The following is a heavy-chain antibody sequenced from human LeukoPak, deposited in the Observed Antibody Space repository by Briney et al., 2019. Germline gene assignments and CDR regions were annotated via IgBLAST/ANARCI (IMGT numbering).Heavy chain of an antibody. CDR1: EHSFTSYV. CDR3: ARSYGSGRYDSSYHYGLDV. J-gene: IGHJ6*02. D-gene: IGHD3-10*01. Sequence: GASVMVSCKAAEHSFTSYVINWVRQATGQGLEWMGRMNYNSGDTGYAQKFQGRVTMTRNTSISTAYMELSSLRSEDTAVYYCARSYGSGRYDSSYHYGLDVWGQGTTVIVSS. V-gene: IGHV1-8*01. CDR2: MNYNSGDT.